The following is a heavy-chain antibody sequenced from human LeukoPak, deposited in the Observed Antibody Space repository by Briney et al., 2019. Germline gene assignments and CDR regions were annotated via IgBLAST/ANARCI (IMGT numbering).Heavy chain of an antibody. D-gene: IGHD3-22*01. Sequence: ADSVKGRFTISRDNSKNTLYLQMNSLRAEDTAVYYCARDLEYYYDSSTDAFDIWGQGTMVTVSS. J-gene: IGHJ3*02. V-gene: IGHV3-30*01. CDR3: ARDLEYYYDSSTDAFDI.